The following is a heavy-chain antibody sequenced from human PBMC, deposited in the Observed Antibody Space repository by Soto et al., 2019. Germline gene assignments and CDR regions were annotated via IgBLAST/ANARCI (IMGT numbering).Heavy chain of an antibody. Sequence: QVQLVESGGGVVQPGRSLRLSCAASGFTFTSHGMHWVRQAPGKGLEWVAVISYDGSNTYYADSVKGRFPISRDNSKNPLYLQMHSLRDEDTAVYQCGASYYYESGGHYAAVKPLDYWGQGTLVTVSS. D-gene: IGHD3-22*01. CDR3: GASYYYESGGHYAAVKPLDY. CDR2: ISYDGSNT. V-gene: IGHV3-30*03. J-gene: IGHJ4*02. CDR1: GFTFTSHG.